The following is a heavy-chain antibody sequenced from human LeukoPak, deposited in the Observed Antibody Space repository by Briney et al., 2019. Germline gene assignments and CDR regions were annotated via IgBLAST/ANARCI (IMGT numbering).Heavy chain of an antibody. CDR3: TTLSFVWFGDDY. D-gene: IGHD3-10*01. V-gene: IGHV3-53*01. CDR2: IYSGGST. CDR1: GFTVSSNY. J-gene: IGHJ4*02. Sequence: GGSLRLSCAASGFTVSSNYMSWVRQAPGKGLEWVSVIYSGGSTYYADSVKGRFTISRDNSKNTLYLQMNSLRAEDTAVYYCTTLSFVWFGDDYWGQGTLVTVSS.